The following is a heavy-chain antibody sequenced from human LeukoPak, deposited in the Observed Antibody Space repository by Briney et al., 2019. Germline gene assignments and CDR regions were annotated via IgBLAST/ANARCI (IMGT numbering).Heavy chain of an antibody. CDR2: ISNRGTTI. CDR3: AKEGILYSSSWYPYYYYYMDV. V-gene: IGHV3-48*03. Sequence: GGSLRLSCAASGFTFSSYEMNWVRQAPGKGLEWVSYISNRGTTIYYADSVKGRFSISRDNAKNSVYLQMNSLRAEDTAVYYCAKEGILYSSSWYPYYYYYMDVWGKGTTVTISS. J-gene: IGHJ6*03. D-gene: IGHD6-13*01. CDR1: GFTFSSYE.